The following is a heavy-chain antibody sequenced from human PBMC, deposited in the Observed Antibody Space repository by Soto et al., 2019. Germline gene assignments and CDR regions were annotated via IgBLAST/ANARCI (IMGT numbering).Heavy chain of an antibody. CDR3: VKARSGWYLYYFDY. D-gene: IGHD6-19*01. V-gene: IGHV3-23*01. CDR2: ISGSGGNT. Sequence: DVKLLESGGGLVQPGGSLRLSCAASGFIFNNYAMNWVRQAPGKGLEWVSGISGSGGNTYYADSVKGRFAISRDKSNNSLYLQLSSLKAEDTAVSYCVKARSGWYLYYFDYWGQGTRVTVSS. J-gene: IGHJ4*02. CDR1: GFIFNNYA.